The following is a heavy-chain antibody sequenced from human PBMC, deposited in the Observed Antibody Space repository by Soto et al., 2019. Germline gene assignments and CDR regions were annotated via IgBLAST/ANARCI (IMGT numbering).Heavy chain of an antibody. CDR3: AKYKDRDY. D-gene: IGHD1-20*01. CDR1: GFTFSNYR. V-gene: IGHV3-30*18. CDR2: ISDDGSNK. Sequence: QVQLVESGGGVVQPGRSLRLSCAASGFTFSNYRIHWVRQAPGKGLEWVAVISDDGSNKYYADSVEGRFTITRDNSKNTLDLQMNSLGSEDKAVYYCAKYKDRDYWGQGTLVNVSS. J-gene: IGHJ4*02.